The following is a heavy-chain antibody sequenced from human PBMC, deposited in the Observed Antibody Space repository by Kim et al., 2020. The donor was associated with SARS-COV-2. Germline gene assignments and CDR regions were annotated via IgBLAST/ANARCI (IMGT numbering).Heavy chain of an antibody. V-gene: IGHV1-2*02. J-gene: IGHJ5*02. Sequence: ASVKVSCKASAYTFIAYYIHWVRQAPGQGLEWMGWINPNGGDTNYAQKFQGRVTLTRDTSTGTAYMELSGLRSDDTAVYYCTRDRNDYGDTRGANWFDPWGQGTLVTVSS. CDR1: AYTFIAYY. CDR2: INPNGGDT. CDR3: TRDRNDYGDTRGANWFDP. D-gene: IGHD4-17*01.